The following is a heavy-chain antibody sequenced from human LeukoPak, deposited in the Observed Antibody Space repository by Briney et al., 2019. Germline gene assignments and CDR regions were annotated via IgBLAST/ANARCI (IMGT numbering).Heavy chain of an antibody. CDR2: ISSSGSTI. D-gene: IGHD1-26*01. Sequence: GGSLRLSCAASGFTFSVYYMSWIRQAPGKGLECVSYISSSGSTIYYADSVKGRFTISRDNAKNSLYLQMNSLRAEDTAVYYCARDPKIVGATTDLRGGFDYWGQGTLVTVSS. V-gene: IGHV3-11*04. J-gene: IGHJ4*02. CDR3: ARDPKIVGATTDLRGGFDY. CDR1: GFTFSVYY.